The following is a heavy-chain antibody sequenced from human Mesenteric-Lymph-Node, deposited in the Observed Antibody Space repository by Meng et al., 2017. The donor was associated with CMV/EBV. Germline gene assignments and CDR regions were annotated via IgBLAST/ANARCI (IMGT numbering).Heavy chain of an antibody. CDR2: ISGSGGST. CDR1: GFTFSTYA. V-gene: IGHV3-23*01. D-gene: IGHD5-24*01. Sequence: GESLKISCAVSGFTFSTYAMSWVRQAPGKGLEWVSAISGSGGSTYYADSVKGRFTISRDNSKNTLYLQMNSLRAEDTAVYYCAKDVVEMATMVGKPLDYWGQGTLVTVSS. CDR3: AKDVVEMATMVGKPLDY. J-gene: IGHJ4*02.